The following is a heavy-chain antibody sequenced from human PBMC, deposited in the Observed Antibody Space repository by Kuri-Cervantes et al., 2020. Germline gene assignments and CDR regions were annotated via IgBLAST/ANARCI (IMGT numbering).Heavy chain of an antibody. CDR2: IRNKAKNYAT. J-gene: IGHJ4*02. D-gene: IGHD6-13*01. CDR3: AKEVAAAAGTEFGY. Sequence: GGSLRLSCAASGFTFSGSTVHWVRQASGKGLEWVGFIRNKAKNYATAYAASVKGRFTISRDDSKNTAYLQMNSLRAEDTAVYYCAKEVAAAAGTEFGYWGQGTLVTVSS. V-gene: IGHV3-73*01. CDR1: GFTFSGST.